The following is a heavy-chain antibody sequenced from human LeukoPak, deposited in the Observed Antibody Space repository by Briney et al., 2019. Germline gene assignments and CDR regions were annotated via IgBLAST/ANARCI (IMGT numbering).Heavy chain of an antibody. CDR2: IYYSEST. V-gene: IGHV4-30-4*01. J-gene: IGHJ3*02. D-gene: IGHD4-17*01. Sequence: SQALSLTCTVSGGSISSGDYYWSWIRQPPGKGLEWIGYIYYSESTYYNPSLKSRVTISVDTSKNQFSLKLSSVTAADTAVYYCARDDYGDYGAFDIWGQGTMVTVSS. CDR1: GGSISSGDYY. CDR3: ARDDYGDYGAFDI.